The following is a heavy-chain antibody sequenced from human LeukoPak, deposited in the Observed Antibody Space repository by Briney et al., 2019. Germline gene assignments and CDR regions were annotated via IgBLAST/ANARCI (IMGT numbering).Heavy chain of an antibody. CDR3: ARDDDSSGHFDY. V-gene: IGHV4-61*01. CDR1: GGTVSGGSYY. D-gene: IGHD3-22*01. CDR2: IYYSGST. J-gene: IGHJ4*02. Sequence: SETLSLTCTVSGGTVSGGSYYWSWIRQPPGRGLEWIGYIYYSGSTNYNTSLKSRVTISVDMSKNQFSLKLSSVTAADTAVYYCARDDDSSGHFDYWGQGTLVTVSS.